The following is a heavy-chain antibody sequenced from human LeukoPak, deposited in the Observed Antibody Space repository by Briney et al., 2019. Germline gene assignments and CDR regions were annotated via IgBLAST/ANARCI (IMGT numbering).Heavy chain of an antibody. Sequence: SETLSLTCAVYGGSFSGYYWSWIRQPPGKGLEWIGEINHSGSTNYNPSLKSRVTISVDTSKNQFSLKLSSVTAADTAVYYCARALYYYGSGSSDYWGQGTLVTVSS. V-gene: IGHV4-34*01. J-gene: IGHJ4*02. CDR1: GGSFSGYY. D-gene: IGHD3-10*01. CDR3: ARALYYYGSGSSDY. CDR2: INHSGST.